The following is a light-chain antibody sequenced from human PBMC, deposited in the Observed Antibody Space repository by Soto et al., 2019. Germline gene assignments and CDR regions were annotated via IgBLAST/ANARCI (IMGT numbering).Light chain of an antibody. J-gene: IGLJ2*01. CDR1: RSNVGRNA. CDR2: ATN. V-gene: IGLV1-44*01. Sequence: QSVLTQPPSASGTPGQTVTISCPGSRSNVGRNAVSWYQQVPGMAPKLLVFATNKRPSGVPDRFSGSASGASASLAISGLQSEDEADYYCAAWDDTLNGPLFGGGTQLTVL. CDR3: AAWDDTLNGPL.